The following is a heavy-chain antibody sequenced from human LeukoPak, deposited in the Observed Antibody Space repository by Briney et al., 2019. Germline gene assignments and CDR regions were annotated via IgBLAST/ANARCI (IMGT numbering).Heavy chain of an antibody. CDR1: GFTFTTYG. CDR2: ISGSGDAA. CDR3: ASEDGRFDY. J-gene: IGHJ4*02. V-gene: IGHV3-23*01. Sequence: GGSLRLSCAASGFTFTTYGMSWVRQAPGKGLEWVSVISGSGDAAYYADSVKGRFTISRDNSKNTVSLQMNSLRAEDTATYYCASEDGRFDYWGQGTLVTVSS.